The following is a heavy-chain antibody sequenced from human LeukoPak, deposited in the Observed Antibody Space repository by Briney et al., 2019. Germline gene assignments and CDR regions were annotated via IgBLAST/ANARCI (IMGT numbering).Heavy chain of an antibody. D-gene: IGHD2-2*01. J-gene: IGHJ6*02. CDR3: AKDSSRLYYYYGMDV. CDR2: INQDGSEK. Sequence: GGSLRLSCVASGFTFSSYWLSWVRQAPGKGLEWVANINQDGSEKNYVDSVKGRFTVSRDDAEKALYLQMNILRAEDTAVYYCAKDSSRLYYYYGMDVWGQGTTVTVSS. CDR1: GFTFSSYW. V-gene: IGHV3-7*03.